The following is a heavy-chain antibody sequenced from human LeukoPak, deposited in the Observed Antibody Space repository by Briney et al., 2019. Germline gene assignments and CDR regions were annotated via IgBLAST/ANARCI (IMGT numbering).Heavy chain of an antibody. CDR2: IKEDGSET. Sequence: GGSLRLSCAASGFTFSRYWMSWVRQAPGKGLEWVANIKEDGSETYYVDFLKGRFTISRDNAKSSLFLQMNSLRAEDTAVYYCARDLTAAAAGDYWGQGTLVTVSS. V-gene: IGHV3-7*01. CDR3: ARDLTAAAAGDY. J-gene: IGHJ4*02. CDR1: GFTFSRYW. D-gene: IGHD6-13*01.